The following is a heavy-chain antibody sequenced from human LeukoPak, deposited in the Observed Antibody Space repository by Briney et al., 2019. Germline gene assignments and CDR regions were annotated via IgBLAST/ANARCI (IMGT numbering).Heavy chain of an antibody. D-gene: IGHD5-24*01. CDR3: ARGRDGYNYGGFDY. CDR2: ISYDGSNK. Sequence: GRSPRLSCAASGFTLSIYAIHWVRQAPGKGLEWVAVISYDGSNKYYADSVKGRFTISRDNSKNTLYLQMNSLRAEDTAVYYCARGRDGYNYGGFDYWGQGTLVTVSS. V-gene: IGHV3-30*04. J-gene: IGHJ4*02. CDR1: GFTLSIYA.